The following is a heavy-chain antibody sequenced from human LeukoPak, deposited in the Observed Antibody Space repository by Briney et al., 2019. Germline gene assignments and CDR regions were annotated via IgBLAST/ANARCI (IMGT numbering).Heavy chain of an antibody. D-gene: IGHD6-19*01. CDR3: ARRWSSGWSDY. CDR2: IYSGGST. J-gene: IGHJ4*02. V-gene: IGHV3-66*04. CDR1: GFTVSSNY. Sequence: PGGSLRLSCAASGFTVSSNYMSWVRQAPGKGLEWVSVIYSGGSTYYADSVKGRFTISRDNSKNTLYLQMNSLRAEDTAVYYCARRWSSGWSDYWGQGALVTVSS.